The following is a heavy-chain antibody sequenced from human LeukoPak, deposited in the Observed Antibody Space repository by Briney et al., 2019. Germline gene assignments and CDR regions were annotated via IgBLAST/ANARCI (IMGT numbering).Heavy chain of an antibody. CDR3: ARCPNYYDSSGWHYSGSDY. CDR1: GGSISSSSYY. Sequence: SETLSLTCTVSGGSISSSSYYWGWIRQPPGKGLEWIGSIYYSGSTYYNPSLNSRVTISVDTSKNQFSLKLSSVTAADTAVYYCARCPNYYDSSGWHYSGSDYWGQGTLVTASS. V-gene: IGHV4-39*01. D-gene: IGHD3-22*01. J-gene: IGHJ4*02. CDR2: IYYSGST.